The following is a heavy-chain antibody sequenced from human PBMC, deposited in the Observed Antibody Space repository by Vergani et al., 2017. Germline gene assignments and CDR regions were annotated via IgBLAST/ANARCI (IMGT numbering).Heavy chain of an antibody. V-gene: IGHV3-21*01. D-gene: IGHD6-19*01. J-gene: IGHJ5*02. CDR3: ARYGIAVAGTIWFDP. CDR1: GFTFSSYS. Sequence: EVQLVESGGGLVKPGGSLRLSCAASGFTFSSYSMNWVRQAPGKGLEWVSSISSSSSYIYYADSVKGRFTISRDNAKNSLYLQMNSLRAEDTAVYYCARYGIAVAGTIWFDPWGQGTLVTVSS. CDR2: ISSSSSYI.